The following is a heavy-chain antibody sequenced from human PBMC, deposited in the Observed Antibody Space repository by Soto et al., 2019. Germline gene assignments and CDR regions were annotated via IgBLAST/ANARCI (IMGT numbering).Heavy chain of an antibody. Sequence: SETLSLTCTVSGDSMTSSSYYWGWIRQPPGKGLEWIGSIYYSERTSSNSGSTYYSPSLKSRVTISGDTSKSQFSLKLSSVTAADTAVYHCVRVYHYDSSGYFRPADAFDIWGQGTRVTVS. CDR2: IYYSERTSSNSGST. J-gene: IGHJ3*02. D-gene: IGHD3-22*01. CDR3: VRVYHYDSSGYFRPADAFDI. V-gene: IGHV4-39*01. CDR1: GDSMTSSSYY.